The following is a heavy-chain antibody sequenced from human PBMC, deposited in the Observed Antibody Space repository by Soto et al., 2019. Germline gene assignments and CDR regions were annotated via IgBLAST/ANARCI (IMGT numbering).Heavy chain of an antibody. Sequence: PGGSLRLSCAASGFTFSSYSMNWVRQAPGKGLEWVSSISSSSSYIYYADSVKGRFTISRDNAKNSLYLQMNSLRAEDTAVYYCARDRYSSSSYYYYGMDVWGQGTTVTVSS. CDR2: ISSSSSYI. CDR3: ARDRYSSSSYYYYGMDV. D-gene: IGHD6-6*01. J-gene: IGHJ6*02. CDR1: GFTFSSYS. V-gene: IGHV3-21*01.